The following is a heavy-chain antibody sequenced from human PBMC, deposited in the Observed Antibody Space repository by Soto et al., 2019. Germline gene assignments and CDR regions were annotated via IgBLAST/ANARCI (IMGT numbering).Heavy chain of an antibody. D-gene: IGHD3-22*01. CDR1: GFTFSSYA. Sequence: GGSLRLSCAASGFTFSSYAMSWVRQAPGKGLEWVSAISGSGGSTYYADSVKGRFTISRDNSKNTLYLQMNSLRAEDTAVYYCAKDRGDYYYDSSGYPLDYWGQGTLVTVSS. J-gene: IGHJ4*02. CDR3: AKDRGDYYYDSSGYPLDY. CDR2: ISGSGGST. V-gene: IGHV3-23*01.